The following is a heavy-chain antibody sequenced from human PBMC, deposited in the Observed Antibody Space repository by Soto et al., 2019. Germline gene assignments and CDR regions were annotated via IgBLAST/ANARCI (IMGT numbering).Heavy chain of an antibody. J-gene: IGHJ6*02. D-gene: IGHD3-10*01. CDR3: AKFERSSSYYSMDV. V-gene: IGHV3-23*01. CDR1: GFTFSNFA. CDR2: LSGSGVNL. Sequence: QSGGTLRLSCAAPGFTFSNFAMSWVRQAPGKGLEWVSALSGSGVNLYYADSVKGRFTISRDNSRNTLYLQMDSLRAEDSAIYYCAKFERSSSYYSMDVWGQGTTVTVYS.